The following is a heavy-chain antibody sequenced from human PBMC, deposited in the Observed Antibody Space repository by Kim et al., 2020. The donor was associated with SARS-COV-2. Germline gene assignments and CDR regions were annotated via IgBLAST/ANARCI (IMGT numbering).Heavy chain of an antibody. D-gene: IGHD5-18*01. CDR3: VRDRYNNGDRWVDY. CDR1: GYTFTGYY. J-gene: IGHJ4*02. Sequence: ASVKVSCKASGYTFTGYYMHWVRQAPGQGPEWMGWINPNSGGTHSAQTFQGRVSMNRDTSISTAHLELSGLRPADTAVYYCVRDRYNNGDRWVDYWGQGT. V-gene: IGHV1-2*02. CDR2: INPNSGGT.